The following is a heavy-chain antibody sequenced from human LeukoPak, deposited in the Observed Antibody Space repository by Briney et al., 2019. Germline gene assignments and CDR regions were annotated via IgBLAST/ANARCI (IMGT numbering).Heavy chain of an antibody. Sequence: SQTLSLTCAVSGDSVSSSSAAWNWIRQSPSRGLEWLGRTYYRSKWNNDYAGSVKSRMTINADISKNQFSLQLNSVTPEDTAVYYCARDPGILNDAFDIWGQGTMVTVSS. J-gene: IGHJ3*02. CDR2: TYYRSKWNN. V-gene: IGHV6-1*01. D-gene: IGHD1-14*01. CDR3: ARDPGILNDAFDI. CDR1: GDSVSSSSAA.